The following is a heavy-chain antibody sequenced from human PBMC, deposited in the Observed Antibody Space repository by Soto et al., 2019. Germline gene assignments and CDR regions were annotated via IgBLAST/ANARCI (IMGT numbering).Heavy chain of an antibody. CDR3: ARNPGYSYDYGMDV. Sequence: GGSLRLSCAASGFTVSSNYMSWVRQAPGKGLEWVSVIYSGGSTYYADSVKGRFTISRDNSKNTLYLQMNSLRAEDTAVYYCARNPGYSYDYGMDVWGHGTTVTVSS. V-gene: IGHV3-53*01. D-gene: IGHD5-18*01. J-gene: IGHJ6*02. CDR2: IYSGGST. CDR1: GFTVSSNY.